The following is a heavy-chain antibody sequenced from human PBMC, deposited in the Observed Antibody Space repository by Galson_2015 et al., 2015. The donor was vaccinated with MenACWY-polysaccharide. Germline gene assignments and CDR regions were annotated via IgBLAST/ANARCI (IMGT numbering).Heavy chain of an antibody. CDR3: ARDVSPEVGATPRGFDY. J-gene: IGHJ4*02. D-gene: IGHD1-26*01. Sequence: SVKVSCKASGYTLTSYAMFWVRQAPGQRLECLGWINAGNGNMKYSQKFQGRVTITRDTSATTAYMELSSLRSEDTAVYYCARDVSPEVGATPRGFDYWGQGTLVTVSS. CDR1: GYTLTSYA. V-gene: IGHV1-3*01. CDR2: INAGNGNM.